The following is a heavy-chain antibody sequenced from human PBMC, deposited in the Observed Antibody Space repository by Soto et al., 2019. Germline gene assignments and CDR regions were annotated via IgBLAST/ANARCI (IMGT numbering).Heavy chain of an antibody. V-gene: IGHV2-26*01. J-gene: IGHJ4*02. CDR1: GFSLSNARMG. Sequence: QVTLKESGPVLVKPTEPLTLTCTASGFSLSNARMGVSWIRQPPGKALEWLAHIFSNDEKSYSTSLNSRITISKDASKSQVVLTITIMDPVDTATDYCAIPIAAAELTGGYWGQGTLVTVSS. CDR2: IFSNDEK. CDR3: AIPIAAAELTGGY. D-gene: IGHD6-13*01.